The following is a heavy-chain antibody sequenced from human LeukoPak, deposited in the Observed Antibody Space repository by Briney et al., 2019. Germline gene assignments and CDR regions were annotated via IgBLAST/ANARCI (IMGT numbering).Heavy chain of an antibody. Sequence: ASVKVSCKASGYTFTSYGISWVRQAPGQGLEWMGWISAYNGNTNYAQKLQGRVTMTTDTSTSTAYMELRSLRSDDTAVCYCARGYCSGGSCYSDNDYWGQGTLVTVSS. CDR3: ARGYCSGGSCYSDNDY. D-gene: IGHD2-15*01. V-gene: IGHV1-18*01. CDR2: ISAYNGNT. CDR1: GYTFTSYG. J-gene: IGHJ4*02.